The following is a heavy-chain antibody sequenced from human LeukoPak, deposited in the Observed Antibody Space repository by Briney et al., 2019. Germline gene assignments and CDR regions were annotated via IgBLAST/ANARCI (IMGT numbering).Heavy chain of an antibody. D-gene: IGHD1-26*01. CDR2: ISSDGGKK. J-gene: IGHJ4*02. CDR1: DFTLSSHG. CDR3: ARDRAWDYLDS. V-gene: IGHV3-30*03. Sequence: TGGSLRLSCVVSDFTLSSHGMHWVRQAPGKGLEWVAVISSDGGKKSYADSVKGRFTIPRDNSKNTLYLQMDSLRVEDTAIYYCARDRAWDYLDSWDQGPLVTVSS.